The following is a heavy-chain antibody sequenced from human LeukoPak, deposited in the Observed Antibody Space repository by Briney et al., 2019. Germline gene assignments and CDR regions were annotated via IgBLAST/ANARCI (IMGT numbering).Heavy chain of an antibody. V-gene: IGHV4-4*09. Sequence: PSETLSLICIASGAPISRFYWNWVRQPPGKGLEWIGNIYNGVPTFFNPSLKSRVTLSVDTSKTQFSLQLASVTAADTAVYYCVQTTGWPGFDYWGQGILVTVSS. CDR3: VQTTGWPGFDY. D-gene: IGHD6-19*01. J-gene: IGHJ4*02. CDR1: GAPISRFY. CDR2: IYNGVPT.